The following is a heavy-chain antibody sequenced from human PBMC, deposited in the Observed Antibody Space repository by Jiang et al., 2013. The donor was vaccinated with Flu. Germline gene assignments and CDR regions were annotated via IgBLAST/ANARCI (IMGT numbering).Heavy chain of an antibody. Sequence: QLVESGGGFVQPGRSLRLSCAASGFTFDDYAMEWVRQAPGKGLEWVAGISWNSGRIGYADSVKGRFTISRDNAKNYLHLQMNSLRAEDTAFYYCAKDRGAGTYYLGTGFNYWGQGALVTVSS. J-gene: IGHJ4*02. CDR2: ISWNSGRI. D-gene: IGHD3-10*01. V-gene: IGHV3-9*01. CDR1: GFTFDDYA. CDR3: AKDRGAGTYYLGTGFNY.